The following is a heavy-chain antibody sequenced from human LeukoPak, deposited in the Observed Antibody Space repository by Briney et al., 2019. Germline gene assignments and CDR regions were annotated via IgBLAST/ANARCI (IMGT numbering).Heavy chain of an antibody. Sequence: ASVKVSCKASGYTFTGYYMHWVRQAPGQGLEWMGRINPNSGGTNYAQKFQGRVTMTRDTSISTAYMELSRLRSDDTAVYYCALSNYYDSSGPLCVFDYWGQGTLVTVSS. D-gene: IGHD3-22*01. CDR2: INPNSGGT. CDR3: ALSNYYDSSGPLCVFDY. CDR1: GYTFTGYY. J-gene: IGHJ4*02. V-gene: IGHV1-2*06.